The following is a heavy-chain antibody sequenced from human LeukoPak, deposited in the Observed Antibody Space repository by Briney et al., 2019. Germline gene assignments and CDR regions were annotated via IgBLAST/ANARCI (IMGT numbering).Heavy chain of an antibody. D-gene: IGHD3-3*01. CDR1: GFTFSSYA. CDR2: MSGSGGST. V-gene: IGHV3-23*01. Sequence: PGGSLRLSCAASGFTFSSYAMSWVRQAPGKGLEWVSAMSGSGGSTYYADSVKGRFTISRDNSKNTLYLQMNSLRAEDTAVYYCAKDQGYDFWSGYYGSFDYWGQGTLVTVSS. CDR3: AKDQGYDFWSGYYGSFDY. J-gene: IGHJ4*02.